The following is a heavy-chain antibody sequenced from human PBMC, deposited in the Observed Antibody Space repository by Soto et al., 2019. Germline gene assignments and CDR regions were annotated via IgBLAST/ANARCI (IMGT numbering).Heavy chain of an antibody. Sequence: QVQLVQSGAEVKEPGSSVRVSCKASGGTFDNFIMNWVRQTPGQGLEWMGGIVPMLGTPTYAEKFKGRVTISAIGSTDTMCTEMTSLRSVATAISSGASSGTCCYSLSQYSGMDVWGQGTTVTVSS. CDR1: GGTFDNFI. CDR2: IVPMLGTP. D-gene: IGHD3-22*01. CDR3: ASSGTCCYSLSQYSGMDV. V-gene: IGHV1-69*01. J-gene: IGHJ6*02.